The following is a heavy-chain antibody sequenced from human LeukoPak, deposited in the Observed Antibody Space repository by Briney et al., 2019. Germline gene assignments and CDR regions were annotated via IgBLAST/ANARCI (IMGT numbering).Heavy chain of an antibody. CDR2: ITNSGVST. V-gene: IGHV3-23*01. J-gene: IGHJ4*02. Sequence: GRSLRLSCAASGFTFSSYWMHWVRQAPGKGLVWVSAITNSGVSTYYADSVKGRFTISRDNSENTLYLQMNSLRAEDTAVYYCAKDTSSSWYGHDYWGQGTLVTVSS. CDR1: GFTFSSYW. CDR3: AKDTSSSWYGHDY. D-gene: IGHD6-13*01.